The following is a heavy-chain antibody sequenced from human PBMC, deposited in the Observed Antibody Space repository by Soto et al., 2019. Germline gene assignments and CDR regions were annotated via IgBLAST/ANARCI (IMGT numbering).Heavy chain of an antibody. CDR1: GGSISSYY. CDR2: IYYSGST. D-gene: IGHD6-13*01. J-gene: IGHJ6*03. Sequence: LSLTCTVSGGSISSYYWSWIRQPPGKGLEWIGYIYYSGSTNYNPSLKSRVTISVDTSKNQFSLKLSSVTAADTAVYYCARLKVGYSSSWSPSYYYYMDVWGKGTTVTVSS. V-gene: IGHV4-59*08. CDR3: ARLKVGYSSSWSPSYYYYMDV.